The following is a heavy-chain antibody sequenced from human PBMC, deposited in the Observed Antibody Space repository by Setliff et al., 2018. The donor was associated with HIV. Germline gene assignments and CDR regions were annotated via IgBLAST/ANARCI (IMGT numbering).Heavy chain of an antibody. CDR2: INPNSSDT. D-gene: IGHD4-17*01. V-gene: IGHV1-2*02. CDR3: ARRVPPIPSGDLDY. J-gene: IGHJ4*02. CDR1: GYTFTDYY. Sequence: GASVKVSCKASGYTFTDYYIHWVRQAPGQGLEWMGWINPNSSDTNYAQKFQGRVTMTRDASISTAYMDLSRLRSDDTAVYYYARRVPPIPSGDLDYWGQGTLVTVSS.